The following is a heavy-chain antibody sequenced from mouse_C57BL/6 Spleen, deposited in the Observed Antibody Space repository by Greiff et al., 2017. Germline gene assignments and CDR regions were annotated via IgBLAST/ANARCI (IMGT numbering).Heavy chain of an antibody. CDR2: IDPSDSYT. J-gene: IGHJ2*01. V-gene: IGHV1-69*01. D-gene: IGHD1-1*01. CDR1: GYTFTSYW. CDR3: ARWKITTVDGVYFDY. Sequence: VQLQQPGAELVMPGASVKLSCKASGYTFTSYWMHWVKQRPGQGLEWIGEIDPSDSYTNYNQKFKGKSTLTVDKSSSTAYMQLSSLTSEDSAVYYCARWKITTVDGVYFDYWGQGTTLTVSS.